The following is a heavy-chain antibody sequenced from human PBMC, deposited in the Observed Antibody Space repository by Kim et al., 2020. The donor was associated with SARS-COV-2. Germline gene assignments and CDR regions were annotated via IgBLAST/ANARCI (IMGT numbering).Heavy chain of an antibody. Sequence: GGSLRLSCAASGFTVSSNYMSWVRQAPGKGLEWVSVIYSGGSTYYADSVKGRFTISRDNSKNTLYLQMNSLRAEDTAVYYCAAGIAAAGTYDYYYYYMDVWGKGTTVTVSS. V-gene: IGHV3-53*01. CDR3: AAGIAAAGTYDYYYYYMDV. CDR2: IYSGGST. D-gene: IGHD6-13*01. J-gene: IGHJ6*03. CDR1: GFTVSSNY.